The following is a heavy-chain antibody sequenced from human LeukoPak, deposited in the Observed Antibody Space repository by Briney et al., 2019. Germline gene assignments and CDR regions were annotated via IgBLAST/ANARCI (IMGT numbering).Heavy chain of an antibody. D-gene: IGHD6-13*01. CDR1: GFTFSSYG. V-gene: IGHV3-33*01. CDR2: IWYDGSNM. J-gene: IGHJ4*02. CDR3: ARGGCARSSCYDN. Sequence: PGGSLRLSCPAAGFTFSSYGMHWVRQAPGKGLEWVAMIWYDGSNMYYADSVKGRFTISRDNSKNTVFLQMNSLRAEDTGVYYCARGGCARSSCYDNWGQGTLVTVSS.